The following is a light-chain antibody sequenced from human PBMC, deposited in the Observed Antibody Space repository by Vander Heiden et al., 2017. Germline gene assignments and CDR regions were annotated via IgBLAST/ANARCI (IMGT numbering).Light chain of an antibody. CDR1: DTNIRGGSQ. CDR3: QCYDNGRNWV. J-gene: IGLJ3*02. Sequence: QSVLTRPPSVSGAPGQRVPISCTRSDTNIRGGSQLPWYQPVPGTAPQLLIDNNNNRPSGVHDRFSGSNSGTSASLAITGLQAEDEADYYCQCYDNGRNWVFGGGTKVTVL. CDR2: NNN. V-gene: IGLV1-40*01.